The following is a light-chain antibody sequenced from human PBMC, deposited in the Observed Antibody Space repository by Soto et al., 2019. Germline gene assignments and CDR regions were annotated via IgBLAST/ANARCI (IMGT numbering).Light chain of an antibody. Sequence: MYQSPSILSASMRDRVTIPFRASQSIRSWLAWYQQKPGQAPRLLIYGASTRATGIPARFSGSGSGTEFTLTISSLQSEDFAVYYCQQYNNWLTLGQGTKVDI. V-gene: IGKV3-15*01. J-gene: IGKJ2*01. CDR1: QSIRSW. CDR3: QQYNNWLT. CDR2: GAS.